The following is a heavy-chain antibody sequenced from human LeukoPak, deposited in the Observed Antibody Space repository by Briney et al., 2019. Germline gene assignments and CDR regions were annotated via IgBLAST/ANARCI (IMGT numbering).Heavy chain of an antibody. CDR3: ARDRGWNDVADY. CDR1: GGTFSSYA. Sequence: SVKVSCKASGGTFSSYAISWVRQAPGQGLEWMGRIIPILGIANYAQKFQGRVTITAYKSTSTAYMELSSLRSEDTAVYYCARDRGWNDVADYWGQGTLVTVSS. CDR2: IIPILGIA. V-gene: IGHV1-69*04. J-gene: IGHJ4*02. D-gene: IGHD1-1*01.